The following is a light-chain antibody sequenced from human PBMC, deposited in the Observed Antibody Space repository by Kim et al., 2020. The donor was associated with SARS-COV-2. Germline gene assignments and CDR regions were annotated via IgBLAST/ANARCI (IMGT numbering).Light chain of an antibody. CDR1: QSVSSSY. V-gene: IGKV3-20*01. CDR2: GAS. CDR3: QHYGNSPYS. J-gene: IGKJ2*03. Sequence: EIVLTQSPGTLSLSPGERATLSCRASQSVSSSYLAWFQQKPGQAPRLLIYGASRRATGIPDRFSGSGSGTDFSLTISRLEPEDFAVYYCQHYGNSPYSFGQGTKLEI.